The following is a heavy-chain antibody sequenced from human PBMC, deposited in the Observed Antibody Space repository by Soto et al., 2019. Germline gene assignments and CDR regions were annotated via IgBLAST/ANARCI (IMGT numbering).Heavy chain of an antibody. V-gene: IGHV3-23*01. CDR1: GFTFSSYA. CDR3: VKAVYLLDFDY. Sequence: LRLSCAASGFTFSSYAMTCVRQAPGKGLEWVSTISGTGTTTYYADSVKGRFTISRDNSKNTLYLQMNSLRTEDTAVYYCVKAVYLLDFDYWGQGTLVTVSS. CDR2: ISGTGTTT. D-gene: IGHD2-8*01. J-gene: IGHJ4*02.